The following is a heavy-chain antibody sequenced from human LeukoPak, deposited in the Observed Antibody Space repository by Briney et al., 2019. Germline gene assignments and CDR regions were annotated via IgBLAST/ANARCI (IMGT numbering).Heavy chain of an antibody. V-gene: IGHV3-21*01. CDR1: GFTFSSYS. J-gene: IGHJ5*02. D-gene: IGHD6-19*01. CDR3: ARAIRGWYNWFDP. CDR2: ISSSSSYI. Sequence: PGGSLRLSCAASGFTFSSYSMNWVRQAPGKGLEWVSSISSSSSYIYYADSVKGRFTISRDNAKNSLYLQTNSLRAEDTAVYYCARAIRGWYNWFDPWGQGTLVTVSS.